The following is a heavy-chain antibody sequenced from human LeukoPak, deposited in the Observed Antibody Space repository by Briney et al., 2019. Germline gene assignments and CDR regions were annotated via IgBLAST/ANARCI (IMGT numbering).Heavy chain of an antibody. CDR3: AREQRGFGELYFDY. CDR2: IYYSGST. V-gene: IGHV4-39*07. D-gene: IGHD3-10*01. J-gene: IGHJ4*02. CDR1: GGSISSSSYY. Sequence: SETLSLTCTVSGGSISSSSYYWGWIRQPPGKGLEWIGSIYYSGSTYYNPSLKSRVTISVDTSKNQFSLKLSSVTAADTAVYYCAREQRGFGELYFDYWGQGTLVTVPS.